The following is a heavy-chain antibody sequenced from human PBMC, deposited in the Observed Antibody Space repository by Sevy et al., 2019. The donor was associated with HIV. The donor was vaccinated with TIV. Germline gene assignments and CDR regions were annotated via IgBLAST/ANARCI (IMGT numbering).Heavy chain of an antibody. J-gene: IGHJ6*02. CDR3: VKGGYCSSTSCGSYYYYGMDV. Sequence: GGSLRLSCSASGFTFSSYAMHWVRQAPGKGLEYVSAISSNGGSTYYADSVKGRFTISRDNSKNTLYLQMSSLGAEDTAVYYCVKGGYCSSTSCGSYYYYGMDVWGQGTTVTVSS. D-gene: IGHD2-2*01. CDR1: GFTFSSYA. CDR2: ISSNGGST. V-gene: IGHV3-64D*06.